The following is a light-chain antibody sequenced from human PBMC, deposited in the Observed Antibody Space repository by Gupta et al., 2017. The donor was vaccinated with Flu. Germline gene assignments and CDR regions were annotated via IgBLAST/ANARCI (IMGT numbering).Light chain of an antibody. V-gene: IGLV3-1*01. Sequence: GQAATITCSGDDLQKKSVCWYQQKPGQPPILVSYHDTKRPSRIPDRFAGYGSGTTANLTIRGTQAADEADYHCQVWDSATNQVVFGGGTKLTVL. J-gene: IGLJ2*01. CDR1: DLQKKS. CDR2: HDT. CDR3: QVWDSATNQVV.